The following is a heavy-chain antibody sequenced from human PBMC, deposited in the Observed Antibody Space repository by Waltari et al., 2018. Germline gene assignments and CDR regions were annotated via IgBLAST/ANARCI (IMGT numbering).Heavy chain of an antibody. D-gene: IGHD2-2*03. J-gene: IGHJ3*02. CDR1: GYTFTSYG. Sequence: QVQLVQSGAEVKKPGASVKVSCKASGYTFTSYGISWVRQAPGQGLEWMGWISAYNGNTNYAQKLQGRVTMTTDTSTSTAYMELRSLRSDDTAVYYCARVGIVVVPAAREDDAFDIWGQGTMVTVSS. V-gene: IGHV1-18*01. CDR2: ISAYNGNT. CDR3: ARVGIVVVPAAREDDAFDI.